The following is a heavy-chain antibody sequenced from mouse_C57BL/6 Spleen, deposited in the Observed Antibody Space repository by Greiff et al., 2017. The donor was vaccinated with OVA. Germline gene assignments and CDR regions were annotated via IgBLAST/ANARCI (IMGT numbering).Heavy chain of an antibody. Sequence: EVQLQQSGPELVKPGASVKVSCKASGYTFTDYYMNWVKQSHGKSLEWIGDINPNNGGTSYNQKFKGKATLTVDKSSSTAYMELRSLTSEDSAVYYCARSYGNYWYFDVWGTGTTVTVSS. V-gene: IGHV1-26*01. CDR3: ARSYGNYWYFDV. CDR2: INPNNGGT. D-gene: IGHD2-1*01. J-gene: IGHJ1*03. CDR1: GYTFTDYY.